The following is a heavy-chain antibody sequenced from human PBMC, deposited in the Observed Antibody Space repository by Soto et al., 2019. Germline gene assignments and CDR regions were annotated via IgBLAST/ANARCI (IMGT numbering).Heavy chain of an antibody. Sequence: SETLSLTCSVSRGSISSYYWSWVRQPPGKGLEWIGFIHRTGSTKYNPSLESRVTISVDTSQNQLSLRLSSVTAADTAVYYCARESAGSGKNNWFDPWGQGILVTVSS. D-gene: IGHD3-10*01. V-gene: IGHV4-59*01. CDR1: RGSISSYY. CDR2: IHRTGST. CDR3: ARESAGSGKNNWFDP. J-gene: IGHJ5*02.